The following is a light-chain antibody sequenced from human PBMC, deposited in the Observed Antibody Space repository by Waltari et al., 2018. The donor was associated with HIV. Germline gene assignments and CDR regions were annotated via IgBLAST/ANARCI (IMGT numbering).Light chain of an antibody. CDR3: QSYDSSNHVV. J-gene: IGLJ2*01. CDR1: SGRISSNF. V-gene: IGLV6-57*03. CDR2: EDK. Sequence: NFMLTQAHSVSESPGKTVTISCTRSSGRISSNFGQWYQQRPGSAPTIVIYEDKERPSGVPDRFSGSIDSSSNSASLTISGLKTEDEADYYCQSYDSSNHVVFGGGTKLTVL.